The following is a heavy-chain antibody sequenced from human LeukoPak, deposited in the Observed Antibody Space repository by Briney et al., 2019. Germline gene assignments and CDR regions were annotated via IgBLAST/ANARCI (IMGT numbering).Heavy chain of an antibody. D-gene: IGHD1-26*01. J-gene: IGHJ4*02. CDR3: AKDILALTTPSGFLVD. CDR1: GFTFDDYA. Sequence: GGSLRLSCAASGFTFDDYARHWVRQAPGKGLEWVSLISGDGGSTYYADSVKGRFTISRDNSKNSLYLQMNSLRTEDTALYYCAKDILALTTPSGFLVDWGQGTLVTVSS. CDR2: ISGDGGST. V-gene: IGHV3-43*02.